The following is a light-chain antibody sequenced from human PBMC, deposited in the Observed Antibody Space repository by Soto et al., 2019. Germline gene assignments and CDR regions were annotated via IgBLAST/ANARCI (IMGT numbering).Light chain of an antibody. CDR1: QSVGYF. Sequence: EIVLTQSPATLSLSPGERATLSCRASQSVGYFLAWYQQKPGQAPRLLIYDASNRATGVPARFTGSGSGTEFTSPSSSVAPEDFAVYYCQQRSNWPPSLSFGGGTRVEI. CDR2: DAS. CDR3: QQRSNWPPSLS. V-gene: IGKV3-11*01. J-gene: IGKJ4*01.